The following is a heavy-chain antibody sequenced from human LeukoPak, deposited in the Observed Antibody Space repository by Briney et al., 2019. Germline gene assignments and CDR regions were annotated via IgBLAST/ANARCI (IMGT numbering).Heavy chain of an antibody. D-gene: IGHD3-10*01. CDR2: INPNSGGT. CDR1: GYTFTSYY. J-gene: IGHJ6*03. V-gene: IGHV1-2*02. CDR3: ARGVFRTMVRGATYYYYMDV. Sequence: GASVKVSCKASGYTFTSYYMHWVRQAPGQGLEWMGWINPNSGGTNYAQKFQGRVTMTRDTSISTAYMELSRLRSDDTAVYYCARGVFRTMVRGATYYYYMDVWGKGTTVTISS.